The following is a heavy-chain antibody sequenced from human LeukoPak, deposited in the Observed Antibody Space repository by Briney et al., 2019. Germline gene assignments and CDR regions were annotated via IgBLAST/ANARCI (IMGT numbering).Heavy chain of an antibody. D-gene: IGHD6-19*01. CDR3: AREVAGRD. Sequence: GGSLRLSCAASGFTFSSYGMHWVRQAPGKGLEWVAVISYDGSNKYYADSVKGRFTISRDNAKNSLYLQMNSLRVEDTAVYYCAREVAGRDWGQGTLVTVSS. CDR1: GFTFSSYG. CDR2: ISYDGSNK. J-gene: IGHJ1*01. V-gene: IGHV3-30*03.